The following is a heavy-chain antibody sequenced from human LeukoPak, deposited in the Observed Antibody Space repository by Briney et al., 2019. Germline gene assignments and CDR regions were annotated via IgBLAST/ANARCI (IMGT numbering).Heavy chain of an antibody. CDR3: ARDRSSWGYYFDY. CDR1: SGSISPYY. Sequence: SETLSLTCTVSSGSISPYYWSWIRQPPGKGLEWIGYIYYSGSGSTNHNPALKSRVTISVDTSKNQFSLTLSSVTAADTAVYYCARDRSSWGYYFDYWGQGTLVTVSS. V-gene: IGHV4-59*12. CDR2: IYYSGSGST. J-gene: IGHJ4*02. D-gene: IGHD2-2*01.